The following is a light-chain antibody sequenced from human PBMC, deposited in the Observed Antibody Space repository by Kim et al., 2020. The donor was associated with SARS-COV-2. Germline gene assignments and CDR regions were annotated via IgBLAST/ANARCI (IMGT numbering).Light chain of an antibody. J-gene: IGLJ3*02. CDR3: YSAADNIGV. CDR1: VLAKKY. V-gene: IGLV3-27*01. Sequence: SYELTQPSSVSVSPGQTARMTCSGDVLAKKYARWFQQKPGQAPVLVIYKDSERPSGIPERFYGSSSGTTVTLTISGAQVEDEADYYCYSAADNIGV. CDR2: KDS.